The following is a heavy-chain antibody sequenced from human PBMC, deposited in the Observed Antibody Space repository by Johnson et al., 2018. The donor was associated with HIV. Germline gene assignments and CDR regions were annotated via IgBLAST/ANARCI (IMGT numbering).Heavy chain of an antibody. CDR3: AKDSSVLLCFDI. CDR2: ISYDGSNK. Sequence: QVQLVESGGGVVQRGRSLRLSCAASGFTFSSYAMHWVRQAPGKGLEWVAVISYDGSNKYYADSVKGRFTISRDNSKNTLYLQMNSLRAEDTAVYYCAKDSSVLLCFDIWGQGTMVTVSS. D-gene: IGHD3-10*01. V-gene: IGHV3-30*04. CDR1: GFTFSSYA. J-gene: IGHJ3*02.